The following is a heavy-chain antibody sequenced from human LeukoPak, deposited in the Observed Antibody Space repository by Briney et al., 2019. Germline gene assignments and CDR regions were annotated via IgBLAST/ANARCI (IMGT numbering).Heavy chain of an antibody. D-gene: IGHD6-13*01. Sequence: ASVKVSCKASGGTFSSYAISWVRQAPGQGLEWMGGIIPIFGTANYAQKFQGRVTITADESTSTAYMGLSSLRSEDTAVYYCARDSSSADAFDIWGQGTMVTVSS. J-gene: IGHJ3*02. CDR3: ARDSSSADAFDI. V-gene: IGHV1-69*01. CDR2: IIPIFGTA. CDR1: GGTFSSYA.